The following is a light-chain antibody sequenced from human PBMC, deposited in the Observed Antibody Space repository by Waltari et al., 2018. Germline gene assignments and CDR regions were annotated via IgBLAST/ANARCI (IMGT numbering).Light chain of an antibody. CDR3: LQYNNYPWT. CDR1: QGIGND. Sequence: DIQMTQSPSSLSAFVGDRVTITCRASQGIGNDLGWYQQKPGNAPKRLIYSASSLQPGVPSRFSGSGSGTEFTLTISSLQPEDFASYYCLQYNNYPWTFGQGTKVEIK. V-gene: IGKV1-17*01. CDR2: SAS. J-gene: IGKJ1*01.